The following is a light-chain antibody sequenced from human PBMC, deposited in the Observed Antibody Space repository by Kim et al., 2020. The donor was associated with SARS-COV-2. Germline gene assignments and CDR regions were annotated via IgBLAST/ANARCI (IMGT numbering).Light chain of an antibody. CDR2: SSS. Sequence: DIVLTQSPDSLAVSLGERATINCTSSQTLFSAITHKNYIAWYQHRPRQPPRLLLYSSSMRQSGVPDRFSGSGSGTHFTLTIDDLQAEDVAVYYCQTYVRPPYTFGPGTKLEIK. CDR3: QTYVRPPYT. J-gene: IGKJ2*01. V-gene: IGKV4-1*01. CDR1: QTLFSAITHKNY.